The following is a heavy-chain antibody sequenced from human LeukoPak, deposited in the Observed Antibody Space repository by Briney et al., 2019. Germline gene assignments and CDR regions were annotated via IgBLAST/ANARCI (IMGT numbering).Heavy chain of an antibody. D-gene: IGHD3-10*01. CDR1: GFTFSSYA. V-gene: IGHV3-30-3*01. CDR2: ISYDGSNK. Sequence: GGSLRLSCAAPGFTFSSYAMHWVRQAPGKGLEWVAVISYDGSNKYYADSVKGRFTISRDNSKNTLYLQMNSLRAEDTAVYYCARDRGLWFGESPLWGQGTLVTVSS. CDR3: ARDRGLWFGESPL. J-gene: IGHJ4*02.